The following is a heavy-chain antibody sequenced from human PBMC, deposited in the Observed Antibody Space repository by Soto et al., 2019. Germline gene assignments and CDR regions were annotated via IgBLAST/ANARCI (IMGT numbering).Heavy chain of an antibody. D-gene: IGHD2-15*01. Sequence: QVQLQESGPGLVKPSQTLSLACSVSGAIVTSGENYWSWVRQPPGKGLEWLGYIYDSGVTSYTPALKSRVTLSMTRPNNQVSLKLRSVTAADTAVYFCFRDLAQADPGNVWGYVTLVTVSS. CDR3: FRDLAQADPGNV. V-gene: IGHV4-30-4*08. CDR1: GAIVTSGENY. J-gene: IGHJ3*01. CDR2: IYDSGVT.